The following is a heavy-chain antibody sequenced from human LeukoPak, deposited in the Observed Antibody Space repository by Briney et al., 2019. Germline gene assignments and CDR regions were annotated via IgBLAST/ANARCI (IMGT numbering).Heavy chain of an antibody. CDR1: GGSISSYY. CDR3: ARDPPAVAGIDDY. D-gene: IGHD6-19*01. Sequence: PSETLSLTCTVSGGSISSYYWSWIRQPPGKGLEWIGYIYYSGSTNYNPSLKSRVTISVDTSKNQFSLKLSSVTAADTAVYYCARDPPAVAGIDDYWGQGTLVTVSS. CDR2: IYYSGST. V-gene: IGHV4-59*01. J-gene: IGHJ4*02.